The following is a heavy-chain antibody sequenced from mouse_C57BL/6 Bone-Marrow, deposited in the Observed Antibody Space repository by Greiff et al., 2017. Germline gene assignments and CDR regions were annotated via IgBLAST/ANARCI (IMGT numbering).Heavy chain of an antibody. CDR1: GYTFTSYG. V-gene: IGHV1-81*01. J-gene: IGHJ2*01. CDR3: AREYWDRLLYYFDY. D-gene: IGHD4-1*01. CDR2: IYPRSGNT. Sequence: VQLQQSGAELARPGASVKLSCKASGYTFTSYGISWVKQRTGQGLEWIGEIYPRSGNTYYNEKFKGKATLTADKSSSTAYMELRSLTSEDSAVYFCAREYWDRLLYYFDYWGQGTTLTVSS.